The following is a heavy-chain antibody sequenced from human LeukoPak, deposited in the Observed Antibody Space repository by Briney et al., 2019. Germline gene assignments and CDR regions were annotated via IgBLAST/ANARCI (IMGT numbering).Heavy chain of an antibody. D-gene: IGHD3-10*01. V-gene: IGHV4-59*01. Sequence: SETLSLTCTVSGDSINSYYWSWIRQPPGKGLEWIGNIYYSGSANYNPSLKSRVTISLDTSKNQFSLKLSSVTAADTAVYYCAKGHYYLDCWGQGTLVTVSS. CDR2: IYYSGSA. CDR3: AKGHYYLDC. CDR1: GDSINSYY. J-gene: IGHJ4*02.